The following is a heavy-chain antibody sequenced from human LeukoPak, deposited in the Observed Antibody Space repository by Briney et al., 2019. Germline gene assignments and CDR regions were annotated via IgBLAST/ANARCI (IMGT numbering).Heavy chain of an antibody. Sequence: GASVKVSCKASGYTFTSYYMHWVRQAPGQGLEWMGIINPSGGSTSYAQKLQGRVTMTTDTSTSTAYMELRSLRSDDTAVYYCARDSPFNPYSYPDYWGQGTLVTVSS. J-gene: IGHJ4*02. CDR2: INPSGGST. CDR1: GYTFTSYY. CDR3: ARDSPFNPYSYPDY. V-gene: IGHV1-46*01. D-gene: IGHD5-18*01.